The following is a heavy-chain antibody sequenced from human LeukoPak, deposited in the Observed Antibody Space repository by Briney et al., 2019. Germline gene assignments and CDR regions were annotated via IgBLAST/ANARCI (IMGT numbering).Heavy chain of an antibody. D-gene: IGHD6-6*01. CDR3: AREVRGIAARRFDY. V-gene: IGHV1-69*13. CDR2: IIPIFGTA. CDR1: GGSFSNYA. Sequence: SVKVSCKASGGSFSNYAISWVRQAPGQGLEWMGGIIPIFGTANYAQRFQGRVTITADEATSTAYMELSRLRSEDTAVYYCAREVRGIAARRFDYWGQGTLVTVSS. J-gene: IGHJ4*02.